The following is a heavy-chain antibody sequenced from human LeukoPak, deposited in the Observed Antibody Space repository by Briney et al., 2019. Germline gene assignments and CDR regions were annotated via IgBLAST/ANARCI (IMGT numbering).Heavy chain of an antibody. D-gene: IGHD6-25*01. CDR1: GFTFSSNA. J-gene: IGHJ4*02. Sequence: GGYLRLYCAASGFTFSSNAMSWVRQAPGKGLEWVSAISGSGGSTYYADSVKGRFTISRDNSKNTLYLQMNRLRAEDTAVYYCAKSRRTGYFDYWGQGTLVTVSS. V-gene: IGHV3-23*01. CDR3: AKSRRTGYFDY. CDR2: ISGSGGST.